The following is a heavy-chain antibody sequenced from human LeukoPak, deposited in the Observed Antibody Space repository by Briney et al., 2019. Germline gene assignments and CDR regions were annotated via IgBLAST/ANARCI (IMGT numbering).Heavy chain of an antibody. Sequence: GGSLRLSCAASGFTFSSYAMSWVRQAPGKGLEWLSVISGGGHNTYYADSVKGRFTISRDNSRNTLYLQMNSLRAEDTAVYYCAKDRSSWYYPFDYWGQGTLVTVSS. D-gene: IGHD6-13*01. V-gene: IGHV3-23*01. CDR1: GFTFSSYA. CDR2: ISGGGHNT. J-gene: IGHJ4*02. CDR3: AKDRSSWYYPFDY.